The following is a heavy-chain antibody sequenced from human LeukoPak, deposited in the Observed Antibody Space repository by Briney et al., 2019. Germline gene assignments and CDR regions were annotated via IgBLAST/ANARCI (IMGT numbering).Heavy chain of an antibody. D-gene: IGHD4-17*01. J-gene: IGHJ4*02. CDR3: ARDLVGDGALALDY. V-gene: IGHV3-30*04. CDR2: ISYDGSNK. Sequence: GRSLRLSCAASGFTFSSYAMHWVRQAPGKGLDGVAVISYDGSNKYYADSVKGRFTISRDNSKNTLYLQMNSLRAEDTAVYYCARDLVGDGALALDYWGQGTLVTVSS. CDR1: GFTFSSYA.